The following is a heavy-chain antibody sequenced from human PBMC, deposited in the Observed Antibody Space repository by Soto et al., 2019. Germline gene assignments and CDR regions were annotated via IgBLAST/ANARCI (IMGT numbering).Heavy chain of an antibody. J-gene: IGHJ6*02. D-gene: IGHD6-19*01. CDR2: IYYSGST. V-gene: IGHV4-31*03. Sequence: PSETLSLTCTVSGGSISSGGDYWSWIRQHPGKGLEWIGYIYYSGSTYYNPSLKSRVTISVDTSKNQFSLKLSSVTAADAAVYYCARDFTDSSGPTLGMGVWGQGTTVTVSS. CDR3: ARDFTDSSGPTLGMGV. CDR1: GGSISSGGDY.